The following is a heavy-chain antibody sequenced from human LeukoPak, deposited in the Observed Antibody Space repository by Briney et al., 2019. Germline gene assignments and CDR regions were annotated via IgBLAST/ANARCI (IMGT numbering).Heavy chain of an antibody. CDR2: IWFDGSNE. CDR1: GFTFSSFG. D-gene: IGHD1-26*01. CDR3: ARDWSGSYYFDY. Sequence: QPGGSLRLSCAASGFTFSSFGMHWVRQAPGKGLEWVAIIWFDGSNEYYADSVKGRFTISRDNSKNTLYLQINSLRAEDTAVYYCARDWSGSYYFDYWGQGTLVTVSS. V-gene: IGHV3-33*01. J-gene: IGHJ4*02.